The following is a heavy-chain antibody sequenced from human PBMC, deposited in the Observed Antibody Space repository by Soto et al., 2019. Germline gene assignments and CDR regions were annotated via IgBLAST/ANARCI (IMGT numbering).Heavy chain of an antibody. CDR2: INDRGSI. CDR3: ARESHDILTGPPWVWYFEL. CDR1: GGSFSGYY. Sequence: QVQLQQWGAGPLRPLETLSLTCGVSGGSFSGYYWAWIRQSPGKGLEWIGEINDRGSINYNPSLKSRVSISVDTSKNHYALNLRSVTAADTAVYYGARESHDILTGPPWVWYFELGGRGTLVTVSS. V-gene: IGHV4-34*01. J-gene: IGHJ2*01. D-gene: IGHD3-9*01.